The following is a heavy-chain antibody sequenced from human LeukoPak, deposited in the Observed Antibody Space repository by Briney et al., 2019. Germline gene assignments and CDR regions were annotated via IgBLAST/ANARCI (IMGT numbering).Heavy chain of an antibody. V-gene: IGHV3-53*01. CDR2: IYSGGST. Sequence: PGGSLRLSCAASGFTVSSNYMSWVRQAPGKGLEWVSVIYSGGSTYYADSVKSRFTISRDNSKSTLYLQMSSLRAEDTAVYYCARLPVGRDGLVYFDYWGQGTLVTVSS. J-gene: IGHJ4*02. D-gene: IGHD5-24*01. CDR1: GFTVSSNY. CDR3: ARLPVGRDGLVYFDY.